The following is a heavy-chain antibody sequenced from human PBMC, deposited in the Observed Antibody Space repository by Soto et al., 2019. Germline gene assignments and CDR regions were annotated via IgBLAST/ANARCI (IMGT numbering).Heavy chain of an antibody. J-gene: IGHJ3*02. V-gene: IGHV3-9*01. Sequence: GGSLRLSCAASGLTFDDYAMHWVRQAPGKGLEWVSGISWNSGSIGYADSVKGRFTISRDNAKNSLYLQMNSLRAEDTALYYCAKDIGIVVVPAAQRLGAFDIWGQGTMVTVSS. CDR1: GLTFDDYA. D-gene: IGHD2-2*01. CDR2: ISWNSGSI. CDR3: AKDIGIVVVPAAQRLGAFDI.